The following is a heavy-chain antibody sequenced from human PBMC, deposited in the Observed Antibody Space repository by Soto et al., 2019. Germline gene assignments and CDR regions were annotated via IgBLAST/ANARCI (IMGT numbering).Heavy chain of an antibody. CDR3: ARVIGYCGADGDCLWYYFDS. CDR1: GFTFTDYA. Sequence: QVQLVQSGAEVEKPGASVKISCKASGFTFTDYALHWVRQAPGHRLEWMGWINAGNGNTNYSQKVQGRVTVTRDTSASTVYMELSSLRSEDTAVYYCARVIGYCGADGDCLWYYFDSWGQGTLVTVSS. V-gene: IGHV1-3*01. CDR2: INAGNGNT. D-gene: IGHD2-21*02. J-gene: IGHJ4*02.